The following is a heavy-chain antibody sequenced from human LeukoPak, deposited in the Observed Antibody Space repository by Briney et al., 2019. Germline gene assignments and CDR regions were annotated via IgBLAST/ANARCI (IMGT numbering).Heavy chain of an antibody. D-gene: IGHD3-9*01. CDR1: GGSISSYY. CDR2: IYTSGST. V-gene: IGHV4-4*07. CDR3: ARGEDFERYYLAY. J-gene: IGHJ4*02. Sequence: SETLSLTCTVSGGSISSYYWSWIRQSPGKGLEWIGRIYTSGSTNYNPSLKSRVTMSVDTSKNQFSLKLSSVTAADTAVYYCARGEDFERYYLAYWGQGTLVTVSS.